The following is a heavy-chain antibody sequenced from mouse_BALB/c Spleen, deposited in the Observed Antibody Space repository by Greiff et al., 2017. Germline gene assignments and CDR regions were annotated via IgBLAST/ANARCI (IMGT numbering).Heavy chain of an antibody. CDR1: GFSLTSYD. V-gene: IGHV2-9-2*01. D-gene: IGHD2-1*01. CDR3: VRDLHGIYAMDY. Sequence: VKLVESGPGLVAPSQSLSITCTVSGFSLTSYDISWIRQPPGKGLEWLGVIWTGGGTNYNSAFMSRLSISKDNSKSQVFLKMNSLQTDDTAIYYCVRDLHGIYAMDYWGQGTSVTVSS. J-gene: IGHJ4*01. CDR2: IWTGGGT.